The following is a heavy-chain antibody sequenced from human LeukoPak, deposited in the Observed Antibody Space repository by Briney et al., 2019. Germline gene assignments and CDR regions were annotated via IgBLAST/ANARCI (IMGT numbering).Heavy chain of an antibody. Sequence: ASVKVSCKASGYTFTSYYMHWVRQAPGQGLEWMGIINPSGGSTSYAQKFQGRVTMTRDTSTSTVYMELSSLRSEDTAVYYCARVGSIAAAVYYGMDVWGQGTTVTVPS. V-gene: IGHV1-46*01. CDR1: GYTFTSYY. D-gene: IGHD6-13*01. J-gene: IGHJ6*02. CDR2: INPSGGST. CDR3: ARVGSIAAAVYYGMDV.